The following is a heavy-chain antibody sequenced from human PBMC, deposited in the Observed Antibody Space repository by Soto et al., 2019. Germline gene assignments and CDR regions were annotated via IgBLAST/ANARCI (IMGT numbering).Heavy chain of an antibody. Sequence: QLQLQESGPGLVKPSETLSLTCTVSGGSISSSSYYWGWIRQPPGKGLEWIGSIYYSGSTYYNPSLKSRVTISVDTSNNQVSLKLSSVTAADTAVYYCARLLRHNYYGMDVWGQGTTVTVSS. D-gene: IGHD5-12*01. CDR2: IYYSGST. CDR3: ARLLRHNYYGMDV. V-gene: IGHV4-39*01. CDR1: GGSISSSSYY. J-gene: IGHJ6*02.